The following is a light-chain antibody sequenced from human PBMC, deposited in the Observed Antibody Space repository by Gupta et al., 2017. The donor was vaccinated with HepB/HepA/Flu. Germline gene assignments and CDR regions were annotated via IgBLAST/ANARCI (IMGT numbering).Light chain of an antibody. CDR1: QGISSW. CDR2: GAS. V-gene: IGKV1-12*01. J-gene: IGKJ2*01. CDR3: QQSNSFPYT. Sequence: DIQMTQSPSSVSASVGDRVTFTCRACQGISSWLAWYQQKPGKAPKLLIYGASRVQSGVPLRFSGSGSGTDFTLTISSLQPEDFATYYCQQSNSFPYTFGQGTRMEIK.